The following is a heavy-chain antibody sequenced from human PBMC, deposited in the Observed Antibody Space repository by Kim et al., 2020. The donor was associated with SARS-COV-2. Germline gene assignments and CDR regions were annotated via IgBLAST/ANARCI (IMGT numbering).Heavy chain of an antibody. CDR1: GYTLTELS. Sequence: ASVKVSCKVSGYTLTELSMHWVRQAPGKGLEWMVGFEPEDGETIYAQKFQGRVTMTEDTSTDTAYMELSRLRSEDTAVYYCATSSPVIPVGGWLDPWGQGTLVTVSS. V-gene: IGHV1-24*01. J-gene: IGHJ5*02. D-gene: IGHD6-19*01. CDR3: ATSSPVIPVGGWLDP. CDR2: FEPEDGET.